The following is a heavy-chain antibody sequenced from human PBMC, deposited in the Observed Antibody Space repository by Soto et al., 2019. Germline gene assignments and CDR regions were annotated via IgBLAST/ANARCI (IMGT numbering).Heavy chain of an antibody. CDR3: ASVGSDYDNSGYYLP. CDR2: IYHSGGT. D-gene: IGHD3-22*01. V-gene: IGHV4-4*02. Sequence: XGTLCLTGIVSGGSVSSSNWWSCVRQPPGKGLEWIGEIYHSGGTTYNPSLKSRATISVDKSENQFSLRLKSVTAADTAVYYCASVGSDYDNSGYYLPWGPGTLVTVS. CDR1: GGSVSSSNW. J-gene: IGHJ5*02.